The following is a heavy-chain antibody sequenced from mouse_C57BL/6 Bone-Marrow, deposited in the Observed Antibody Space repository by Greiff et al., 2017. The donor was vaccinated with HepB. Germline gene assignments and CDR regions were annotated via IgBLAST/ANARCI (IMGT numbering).Heavy chain of an antibody. CDR1: GYTFTSYW. Sequence: QVHVKQPGAELVKPGASVKVSCKASGYTFTSYWMHWVKQRPGQGLEWIGEIYPRSGNTYYNEKFKGKATLTADKSSSTAYMELRSLTSEDSAVYFCARGYGSSSPYYFDYWGQGTTLTVSS. CDR2: IYPRSGNT. CDR3: ARGYGSSSPYYFDY. D-gene: IGHD1-1*01. J-gene: IGHJ2*01. V-gene: IGHV1S81*02.